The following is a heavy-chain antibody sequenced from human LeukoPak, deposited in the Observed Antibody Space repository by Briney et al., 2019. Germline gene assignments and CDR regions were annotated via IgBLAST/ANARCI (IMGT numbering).Heavy chain of an antibody. CDR3: ARDYGYGDPDAFDI. CDR2: INHSGST. CDR1: GGSFSGYY. Sequence: PSETLSLTCAVYGGSFSGYYWSWIRQPPGKGLEWIGEINHSGSTNYNPSLKSRVTISVDTSKNQFSLKLSSVTAADTAVYYCARDYGYGDPDAFDIWGQGTMVTVSS. J-gene: IGHJ3*02. D-gene: IGHD4-17*01. V-gene: IGHV4-34*01.